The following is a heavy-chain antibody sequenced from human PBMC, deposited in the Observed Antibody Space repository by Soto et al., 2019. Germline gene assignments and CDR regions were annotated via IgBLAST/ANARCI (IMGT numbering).Heavy chain of an antibody. CDR3: ATASPPRRASGVDI. CDR2: IKSKTDGGTT. D-gene: IGHD1-26*01. Sequence: EVQLVESGGGLVKPGGSLRLSCAASGFTFNNAWMNWVRQAPGKGLEWVGRIKSKTDGGTTYYAAHVKGRFTSSSDDSKNTLYLQMNSLNTDDTAVYYCATASPPRRASGVDIWGQGTMVTVSP. V-gene: IGHV3-15*07. J-gene: IGHJ3*02. CDR1: GFTFNNAW.